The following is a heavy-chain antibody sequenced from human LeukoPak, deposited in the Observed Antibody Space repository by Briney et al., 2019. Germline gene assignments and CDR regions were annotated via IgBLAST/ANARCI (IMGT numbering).Heavy chain of an antibody. Sequence: SVKVSCKASGGTFSSYAISWVRQAPGQGLEWMGRIIPILGIANYAQKFQGRVTITADKSTSTAYMELSSLRSEDTAVYYCATVTIAVAGTLSFDYWGQGTLVTVSS. J-gene: IGHJ4*02. D-gene: IGHD6-19*01. CDR2: IIPILGIA. CDR3: ATVTIAVAGTLSFDY. V-gene: IGHV1-69*04. CDR1: GGTFSSYA.